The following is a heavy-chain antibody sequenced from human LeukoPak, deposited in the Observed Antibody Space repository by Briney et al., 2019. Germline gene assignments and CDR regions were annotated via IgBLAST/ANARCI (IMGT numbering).Heavy chain of an antibody. J-gene: IGHJ4*02. CDR2: IYSSGRT. CDR3: ARAPGGCGGTCPFDY. CDR1: GGSMSGSF. D-gene: IGHD2-15*01. Sequence: SETLSLTCTVPGGSMSGSFWSWIRQPAGKGLEWIGRIYSSGRTNYNPSLKSRVTMSLDTSKSQFSLKLTSVTAADRAVYYCARAPGGCGGTCPFDYWGQGTLVTVAS. V-gene: IGHV4-4*07.